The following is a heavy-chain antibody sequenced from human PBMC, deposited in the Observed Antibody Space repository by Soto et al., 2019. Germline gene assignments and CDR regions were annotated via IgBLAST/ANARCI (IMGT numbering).Heavy chain of an antibody. CDR1: GGIFSSSA. D-gene: IGHD4-17*01. CDR3: ARDRDYGGHSGDAAFDI. Sequence: GASVVVSLPASGGIFSSSANSLVRQAPEKGLEWMGGIIPIFGTANYAQKFQGRVTITADESTSTAYMELSSLRSEDTAVYYCARDRDYGGHSGDAAFDIWVQRTMVIVS. CDR2: IIPIFGTA. J-gene: IGHJ3*02. V-gene: IGHV1-69*13.